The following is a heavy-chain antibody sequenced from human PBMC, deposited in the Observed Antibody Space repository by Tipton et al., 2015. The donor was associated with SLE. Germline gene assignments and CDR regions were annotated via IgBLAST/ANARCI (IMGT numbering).Heavy chain of an antibody. CDR1: GGSFSGYY. CDR2: INHGGST. D-gene: IGHD3-3*01. Sequence: TLSLTCVVYGGSFSGYYLTWIRQPPGKGLEWIGEINHGGSTNCNPSLKSRVTISVDTSKNQFSLKLSSVTAADTAVFYCARRPDYDFWSGYFDYWGQGTLVTVSS. J-gene: IGHJ4*02. CDR3: ARRPDYDFWSGYFDY. V-gene: IGHV4-34*01.